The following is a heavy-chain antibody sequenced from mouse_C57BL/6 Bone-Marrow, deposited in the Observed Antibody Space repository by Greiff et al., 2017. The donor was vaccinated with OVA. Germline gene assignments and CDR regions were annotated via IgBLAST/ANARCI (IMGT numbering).Heavy chain of an antibody. Sequence: EVKGVESGGGLVQPGGSMKLSCVASGFTFSNYWMNWVRQSPEKGLEWVAQIRLKSDNYATHYAESVKGRFTISRDDSKSSVYLQMNNLRAEDTGIYYCTGGYDGAWFAYCGQGTLVTVSA. CDR1: GFTFSNYW. J-gene: IGHJ3*01. D-gene: IGHD2-2*01. CDR3: TGGYDGAWFAY. V-gene: IGHV6-3*01. CDR2: IRLKSDNYAT.